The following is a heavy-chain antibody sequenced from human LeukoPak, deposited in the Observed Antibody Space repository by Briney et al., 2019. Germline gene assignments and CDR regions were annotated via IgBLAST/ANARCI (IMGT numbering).Heavy chain of an antibody. D-gene: IGHD1-1*01. V-gene: IGHV1-2*02. CDR2: INPNSGGT. CDR3: ARWLERRYLFDP. CDR1: GYTLTELS. J-gene: IGHJ5*02. Sequence: ASVKVSCKVSGYTLTELSMHWVRQAPGQGLEWMGWINPNSGGTNYAQKFQGRGTMTRDTSISTAYMELSRLRSDDTAVYYCARWLERRYLFDPWGQGTLVTVSS.